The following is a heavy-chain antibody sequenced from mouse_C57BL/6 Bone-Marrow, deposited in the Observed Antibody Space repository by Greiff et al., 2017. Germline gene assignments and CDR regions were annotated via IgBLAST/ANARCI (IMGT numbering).Heavy chain of an antibody. D-gene: IGHD2-1*01. J-gene: IGHJ3*01. CDR1: GFNIKDDY. Sequence: EVKLVESGAELVRPGASVKLSCTASGFNIKDDYMHWVKQRPEQGLEWTGWIDPENGDTEYASKFQGKATITADTSSNTAYLQLSSLASEDTAVYYSTLYGTHAWFAYWGQGTLVTVSA. CDR2: IDPENGDT. CDR3: TLYGTHAWFAY. V-gene: IGHV14-4*01.